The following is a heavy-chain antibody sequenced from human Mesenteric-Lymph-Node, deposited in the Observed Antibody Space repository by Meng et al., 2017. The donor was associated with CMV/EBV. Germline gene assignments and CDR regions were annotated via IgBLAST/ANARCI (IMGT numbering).Heavy chain of an antibody. CDR2: IYPDDSDA. V-gene: IGHV5-51*01. J-gene: IGHJ6*02. Sequence: GESLKISCKGFGYDFSNYWIGWVRQMPGKGLECMGIIYPDDSDARYSPSFRGQVAISADKSINTAYLQWSSLKASDSGIYFCARRPRDGTSSKCEFYYALDAWGQGTTVTVSS. CDR3: ARRPRDGTSSKCEFYYALDA. CDR1: GYDFSNYW. D-gene: IGHD5-24*01.